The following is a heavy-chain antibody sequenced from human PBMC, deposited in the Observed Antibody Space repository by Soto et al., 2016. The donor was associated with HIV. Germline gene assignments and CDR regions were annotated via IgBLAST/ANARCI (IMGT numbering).Heavy chain of an antibody. CDR3: VRPTTMTSDAFDI. Sequence: QVQLQQWGAGLLKPSETLSLKCAVYGGSFSGHYWSWIRQFPGQGLEWIGEITHFGRTNYNPSLKGRVSLSVDTSKNQFSLKMDSVTAADTAVYYCVRPTTMTSDAFDIWGQGQLVTVSA. D-gene: IGHD2-2*01. CDR2: ITHFGRT. V-gene: IGHV4-34*02. J-gene: IGHJ3*02. CDR1: GGSFSGHY.